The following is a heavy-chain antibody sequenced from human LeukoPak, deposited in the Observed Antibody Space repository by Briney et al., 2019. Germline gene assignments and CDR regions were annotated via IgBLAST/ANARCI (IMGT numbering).Heavy chain of an antibody. CDR2: INHSGST. CDR3: ATPYYGSGSYYSGGYGN. J-gene: IGHJ4*02. D-gene: IGHD3-10*01. V-gene: IGHV4-34*01. Sequence: KASETLSLTCAVYGGSFSGYYWGWIRQPPGKGLEWIGEINHSGSTNYNPSLKSRVTISVDTSKNQFSLKLSSVTAADTAVYYCATPYYGSGSYYSGGYGNWGQGTLVTVSS. CDR1: GGSFSGYY.